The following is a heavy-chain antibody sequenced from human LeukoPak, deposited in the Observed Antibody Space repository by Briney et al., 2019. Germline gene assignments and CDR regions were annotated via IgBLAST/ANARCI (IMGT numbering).Heavy chain of an antibody. J-gene: IGHJ4*02. CDR3: ARDNPGYSYGNFDY. CDR1: RFAFRNYA. V-gene: IGHV3-30*04. Sequence: PGGSLRLSCAASRFAFRNYAMHWVRQAPGKGLEWVAVISSDGTNKDYADSVKGRFTISRDNSKNTLYLQMNRLRADDTAVYYCARDNPGYSYGNFDYWGQGTLVTVSS. D-gene: IGHD5-18*01. CDR2: ISSDGTNK.